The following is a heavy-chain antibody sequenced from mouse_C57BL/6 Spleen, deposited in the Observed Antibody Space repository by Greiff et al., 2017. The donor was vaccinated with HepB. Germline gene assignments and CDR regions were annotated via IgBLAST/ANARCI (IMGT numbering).Heavy chain of an antibody. CDR3: AISWIPYAMDY. Sequence: VQLQQSDAELVKPGASVKISCKVSGYTFTDHTIHWMKQRPEQGLEWIGYIYPRDGSTNYNEKFKGKATMTADKSSSTAYLQLNSLPSEDSAVYFCAISWIPYAMDYWGQGTSVTVSS. V-gene: IGHV1-78*01. J-gene: IGHJ4*01. D-gene: IGHD5-1-1*01. CDR1: GYTFTDHT. CDR2: IYPRDGST.